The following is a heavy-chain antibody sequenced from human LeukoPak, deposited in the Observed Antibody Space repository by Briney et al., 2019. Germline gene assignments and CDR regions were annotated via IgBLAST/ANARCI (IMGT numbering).Heavy chain of an antibody. Sequence: SETLSLTCAVYGGSFSGYYWSWIRQPPGKGLEWIGEINHSGSTNYNPSLKSRVTISVDTSKNQFSLKLSSVTAADTAVYYCARCASRTDNRGVYFDYWGQGTLVTVSS. D-gene: IGHD3-10*01. V-gene: IGHV4-34*01. J-gene: IGHJ4*02. CDR2: INHSGST. CDR3: ARCASRTDNRGVYFDY. CDR1: GGSFSGYY.